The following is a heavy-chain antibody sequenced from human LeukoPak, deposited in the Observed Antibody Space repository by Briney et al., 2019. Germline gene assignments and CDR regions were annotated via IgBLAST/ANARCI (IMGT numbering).Heavy chain of an antibody. Sequence: GGSLRLSCAASGFTFSSYSMNWVRQAPGKGLEWVSYISSSSSTIYYADSVKGRFTISRDNAKNSLYLQMNSLRAEDTAVYYCARDRIGSVNYYYMDVWGKGTTVTVSS. CDR2: ISSSSSTI. CDR3: ARDRIGSVNYYYMDV. CDR1: GFTFSSYS. V-gene: IGHV3-48*01. D-gene: IGHD1-26*01. J-gene: IGHJ6*03.